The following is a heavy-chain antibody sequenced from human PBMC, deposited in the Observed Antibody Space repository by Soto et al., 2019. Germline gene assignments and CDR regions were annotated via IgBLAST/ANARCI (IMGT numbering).Heavy chain of an antibody. CDR3: TRDAYYDFWSGYSEYYYYYMDV. Sequence: EVQLVESGGGLVQPGGSLRLSCAASGFTFSSYWMHWVRQAPGKGLVWVSRINGDGSSTSYADSVKGRFTISRDNAKNTLNLQMNSLRAEDTAVYYCTRDAYYDFWSGYSEYYYYYMDVWGKGTTVTVSS. V-gene: IGHV3-74*01. J-gene: IGHJ6*03. D-gene: IGHD3-3*01. CDR2: INGDGSST. CDR1: GFTFSSYW.